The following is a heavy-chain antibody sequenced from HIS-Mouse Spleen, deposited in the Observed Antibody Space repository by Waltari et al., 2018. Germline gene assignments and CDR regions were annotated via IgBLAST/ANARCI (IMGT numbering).Heavy chain of an antibody. Sequence: QLQLQESGPGLVKPSATLSLTCTVSGGPISSSSYYWGRIPQPPGKGLEWIGSIYYSGSTYYNPSLKSRVTISVDTSKNQFSLKLSSVTAADTAVYYCAREIPYSSSWYDWYFDLWGRGTLVTVSS. V-gene: IGHV4-39*07. CDR2: IYYSGST. CDR1: GGPISSSSYY. J-gene: IGHJ2*01. D-gene: IGHD6-13*01. CDR3: AREIPYSSSWYDWYFDL.